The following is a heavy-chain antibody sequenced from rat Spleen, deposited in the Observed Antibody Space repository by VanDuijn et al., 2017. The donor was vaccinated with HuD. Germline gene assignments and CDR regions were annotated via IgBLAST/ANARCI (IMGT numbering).Heavy chain of an antibody. D-gene: IGHD1-10*01. CDR2: ISTSGSRT. J-gene: IGHJ3*01. Sequence: EVQLVESGGGLVQPGRSLKLSCAASGFTFNNYYMVWVRQAPKKGLEWVATISTSGSRTYYPDSVKGRFTISRDNAKSSLYLQMNSLKSEDTATYYCARRDNNYWFAYWGQGTLVTVSS. V-gene: IGHV5-25*01. CDR1: GFTFNNYY. CDR3: ARRDNNYWFAY.